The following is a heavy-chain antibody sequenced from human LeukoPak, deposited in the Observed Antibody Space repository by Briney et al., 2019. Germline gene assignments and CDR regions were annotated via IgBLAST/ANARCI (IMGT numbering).Heavy chain of an antibody. Sequence: PGGSLRLSCAASEFTFSSSAMSWVRQAPGKGLEWVSGISGSGGSTSYADSVKGRFTISRDNAKNSLYLQMNSLRAEDTAVYYCARALFSRGSSSSFGYWGQGTLVTVSS. D-gene: IGHD6-6*01. CDR1: EFTFSSSA. V-gene: IGHV3-23*01. J-gene: IGHJ4*02. CDR2: ISGSGGST. CDR3: ARALFSRGSSSSFGY.